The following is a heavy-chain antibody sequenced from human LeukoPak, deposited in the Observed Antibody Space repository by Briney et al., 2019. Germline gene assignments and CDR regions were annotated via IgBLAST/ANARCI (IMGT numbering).Heavy chain of an antibody. CDR2: IFYSGST. CDR3: ARGRSTDILTGHGANWFDP. Sequence: SETLSLTCTVSGGSIISSSYFWGWIRQPPGRGLEWIGSIFYSGSTYYNPSLKSRVTMSVYTSKNQFSLKLSSVTAADTAVYYCARGRSTDILTGHGANWFDPWGQGTLVTVSS. V-gene: IGHV4-39*07. J-gene: IGHJ5*02. CDR1: GGSIISSSYF. D-gene: IGHD3-9*01.